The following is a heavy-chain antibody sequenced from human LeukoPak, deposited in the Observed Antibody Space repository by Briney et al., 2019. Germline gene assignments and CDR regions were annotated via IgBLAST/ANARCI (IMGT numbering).Heavy chain of an antibody. CDR1: GFTFSSYE. CDR2: ISSSASTI. Sequence: GGSLRLSCAASGFTFSSYEMNWVRQAPGKGLEWISYISSSASTIYYADSVKGRFTISRDNAKNPLYLQMNSLRAEDTAVYYCARSDGSPPLYYYYYGMDVWGQGTTVTVSS. J-gene: IGHJ6*02. D-gene: IGHD1-26*01. CDR3: ARSDGSPPLYYYYYGMDV. V-gene: IGHV3-48*03.